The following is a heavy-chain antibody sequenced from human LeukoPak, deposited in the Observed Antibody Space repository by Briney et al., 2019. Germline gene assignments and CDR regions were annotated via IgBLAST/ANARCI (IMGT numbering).Heavy chain of an antibody. Sequence: PGGSLRLSCAASGFTFSSYAMSWVRQAPGRGLEWVAVIYSGGSTDYADSVKGRFSISRDNSNNTLYLQMNSLRAEDTALYYCASVYESYWGQGTLVTVSS. CDR2: IYSGGST. J-gene: IGHJ4*02. D-gene: IGHD2-8*01. CDR3: ASVYESY. CDR1: GFTFSSYA. V-gene: IGHV3-66*01.